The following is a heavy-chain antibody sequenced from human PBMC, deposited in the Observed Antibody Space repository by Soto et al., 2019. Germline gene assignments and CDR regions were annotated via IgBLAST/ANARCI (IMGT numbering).Heavy chain of an antibody. CDR1: GGSISSYY. J-gene: IGHJ4*02. CDR2: IYYSGST. CDR3: ARGSWYYDSSGYLDY. V-gene: IGHV4-59*01. Sequence: PSETLSLTCTVSGGSISSYYWSWIRQPPGKGLEWIGYIYYSGSTNYNPPPKSRVTMSLDTSKNQFSLKLSSVTAADTAVHYCARGSWYYDSSGYLDYWGRGTLVTVSS. D-gene: IGHD3-22*01.